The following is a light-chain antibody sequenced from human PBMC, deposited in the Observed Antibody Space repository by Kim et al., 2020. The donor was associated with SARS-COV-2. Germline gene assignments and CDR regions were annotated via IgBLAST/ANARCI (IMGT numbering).Light chain of an antibody. CDR3: LQDYNYPWT. J-gene: IGKJ1*01. CDR2: DAS. Sequence: AIQMTQSPSSLSASVGDRVTITCRASQGIRNNLGWFQQKPGTAPKLLIYDASSLHSGVPSRFSGSGSGTDFTLTISSLQPEDFATYYCLQDYNYPWTFGQGTKLEI. V-gene: IGKV1-6*01. CDR1: QGIRNN.